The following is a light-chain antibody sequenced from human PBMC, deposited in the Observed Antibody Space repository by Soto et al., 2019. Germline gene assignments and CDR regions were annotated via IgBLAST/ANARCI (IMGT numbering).Light chain of an antibody. Sequence: DIQMTQSTSTLSASVGDGVAITCRASQSISGWLAWYQQKPGKAPQLLIYKASNLESGVPSRFSGSGSGTEFTLTISSLQPDDFATYYCQQYNSYSLTFGGGTKVEIK. J-gene: IGKJ4*01. CDR2: KAS. CDR3: QQYNSYSLT. CDR1: QSISGW. V-gene: IGKV1-5*03.